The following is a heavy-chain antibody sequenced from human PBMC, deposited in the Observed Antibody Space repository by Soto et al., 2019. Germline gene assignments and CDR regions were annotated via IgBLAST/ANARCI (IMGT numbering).Heavy chain of an antibody. D-gene: IGHD2-15*01. CDR1: GFTFSRYA. CDR2: ISSNGGST. J-gene: IGHJ6*02. V-gene: IGHV3-64*01. CDR3: ARGFQCSGGSCSALDIYYYYYYGMDV. Sequence: PGGSLRLSCAASGFTFSRYAMHWVRQAPGKGLEYVSAISSNGGSTYYANSVKGRFTISRDNSKNTLNLQMGSLRAEDMAVYYCARGFQCSGGSCSALDIYYYYYYGMDVWGQGTTVTVSS.